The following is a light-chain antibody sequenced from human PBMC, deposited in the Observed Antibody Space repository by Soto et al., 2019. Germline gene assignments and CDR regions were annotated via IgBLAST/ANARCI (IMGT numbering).Light chain of an antibody. V-gene: IGKV1-9*01. CDR1: QTIRTF. CDR3: QQSETYPLT. J-gene: IGKJ5*01. Sequence: DIQLSQSPDALAAPVRDGVAGTCGASQTIRTFLSWYQQKSGKAPKVLIYSASTLQSGVPSRFSGSGSGTEFTLTISSLQPDDFATYYCQQSETYPLTFGQGTRLEIK. CDR2: SAS.